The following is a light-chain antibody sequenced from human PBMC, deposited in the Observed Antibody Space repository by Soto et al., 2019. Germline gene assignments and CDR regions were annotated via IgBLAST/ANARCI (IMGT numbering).Light chain of an antibody. CDR3: QQYTNRPPWT. Sequence: EILMTQSPATLSVSPGDRATLSCRASQSVSTNLAWYQQRPGQAPRLLISGASTRATGIPARFSGSGSGTEFTLTISSLQSDDVAVYYCQQYTNRPPWTFGQGTKVDLK. J-gene: IGKJ1*01. CDR2: GAS. V-gene: IGKV3-15*01. CDR1: QSVSTN.